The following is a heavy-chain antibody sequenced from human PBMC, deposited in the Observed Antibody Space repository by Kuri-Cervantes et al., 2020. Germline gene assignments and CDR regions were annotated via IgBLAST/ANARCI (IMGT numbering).Heavy chain of an antibody. D-gene: IGHD4/OR15-4a*01. J-gene: IGHJ5*02. CDR2: INSGGNT. CDR3: AKDQVLHWFDP. V-gene: IGHV3-23*01. CDR1: GFTFTNFA. Sequence: GESLKISCAASGFTFTNFAMTWVRQAPGKGLEWVSTINSGGNTYYADSVKGRFTISRDNSKNTMYLQMNSLGADDTAVYHCAKDQVLHWFDPWGQGTLVTVSS.